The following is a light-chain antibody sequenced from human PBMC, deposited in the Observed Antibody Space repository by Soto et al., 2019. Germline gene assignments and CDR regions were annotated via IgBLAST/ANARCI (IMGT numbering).Light chain of an antibody. CDR2: EVS. V-gene: IGLV2-8*01. J-gene: IGLJ1*01. CDR1: SSDVGGYNY. Sequence: QSALTQPPSASGSFGQSVTISCTGTSSDVGGYNYVSWYQQHPVKAPKLMIYEVSERPSGVPDRFSGSKSGNTASLTVSGLQADDEADYYCSSYSGTNYHYVFGTGTKVTVL. CDR3: SSYSGTNYHYV.